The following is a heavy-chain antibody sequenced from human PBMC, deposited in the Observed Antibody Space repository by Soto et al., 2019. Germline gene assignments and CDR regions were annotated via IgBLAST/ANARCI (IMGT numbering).Heavy chain of an antibody. V-gene: IGHV4-31*03. CDR1: GGSISSGGYY. D-gene: IGHD1-26*01. Sequence: SETLSLTCTVSGGSISSGGYYWSWIRQHPGKGLEWIGYIYYSGSTYYNPSLKSRVTISVDTSKNQFSLKLSSVTAADTAVYYCARDVGTSYYYYYGMDVWGQGTTVTVSS. CDR3: ARDVGTSYYYYYGMDV. CDR2: IYYSGST. J-gene: IGHJ6*02.